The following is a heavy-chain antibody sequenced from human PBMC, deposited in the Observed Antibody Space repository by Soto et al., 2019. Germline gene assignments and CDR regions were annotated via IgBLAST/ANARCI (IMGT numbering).Heavy chain of an antibody. Sequence: QVQLVQSGAEVREPGASVKVSCKASGYNFASNHMHWVRQIPGQGLEWMGIINPTDESTSYAQKFRGRVTLTRDTPKNTDYMELSGLTSEDTAVYYCARDRFGSWTFDYWGQGTLVTVSS. D-gene: IGHD6-13*01. CDR3: ARDRFGSWTFDY. J-gene: IGHJ4*02. V-gene: IGHV1-46*01. CDR1: GYNFASNH. CDR2: INPTDEST.